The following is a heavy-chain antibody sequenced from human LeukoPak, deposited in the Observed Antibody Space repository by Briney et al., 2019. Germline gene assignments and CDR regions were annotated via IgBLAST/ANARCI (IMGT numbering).Heavy chain of an antibody. J-gene: IGHJ4*02. V-gene: IGHV3-21*01. CDR2: ISRSSNYI. CDR1: GFTFSSYS. Sequence: GGSLRLSCAASGFTFSSYSMNWVRQAPGKGLEWVSFISRSSNYIYYADSVKGRFTISRDNAKNTLYLQMNSLRAEDTAVYYCARGHIVVLTAPDYWGQGTLVTVSS. CDR3: ARGHIVVLTAPDY. D-gene: IGHD2-21*02.